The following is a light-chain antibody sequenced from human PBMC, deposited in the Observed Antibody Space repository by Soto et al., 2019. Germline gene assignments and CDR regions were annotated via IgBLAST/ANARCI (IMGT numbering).Light chain of an antibody. V-gene: IGKV3-15*01. J-gene: IGKJ4*01. CDR2: DTD. CDR3: QHYVTWPLT. Sequence: EVVMTQSPATLSVSPEERATLSCRASRGIGSTLAWYQQKPGQTPRLLIYDTDTRATGVPARFIGSASGTEFTLTITSLQSEDFAIYYCQHYVTWPLTFGGGTRVENK. CDR1: RGIGST.